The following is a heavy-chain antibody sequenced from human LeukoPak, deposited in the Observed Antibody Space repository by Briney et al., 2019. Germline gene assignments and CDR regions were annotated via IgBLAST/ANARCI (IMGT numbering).Heavy chain of an antibody. CDR2: IYSGGNT. J-gene: IGHJ4*02. CDR1: GFTVSSNY. CDR3: ATVWFRRFDY. D-gene: IGHD3-16*01. V-gene: IGHV3-53*01. Sequence: GGSLRLSCAASGFTVSSNYMTWVRQAPGKGLEWVSVIYSGGNTYYADSVKGRFTISRDNSKNKLYLQMNSLRAEDTAVYYCATVWFRRFDYWGQGILVTVSS.